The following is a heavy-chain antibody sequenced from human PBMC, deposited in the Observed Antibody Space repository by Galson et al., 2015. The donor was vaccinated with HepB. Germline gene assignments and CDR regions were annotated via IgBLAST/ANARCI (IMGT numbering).Heavy chain of an antibody. V-gene: IGHV3-48*02. CDR3: ARDRTYYYDSSGPGYFDY. CDR2: ISSSSSTI. D-gene: IGHD3-22*01. CDR1: GFTFSSYS. Sequence: SLRLSCAASGFTFSSYSMNWVRQAPGKGLEWVSYISSSSSTIYYADSVKGRFTISRDNAKNSLYLQMNSLRDEDTAVYYCARDRTYYYDSSGPGYFDYWGQGTLVTVSS. J-gene: IGHJ4*02.